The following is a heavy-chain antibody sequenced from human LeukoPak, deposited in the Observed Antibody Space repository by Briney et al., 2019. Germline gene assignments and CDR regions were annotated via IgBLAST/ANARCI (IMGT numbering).Heavy chain of an antibody. CDR1: GFTVSSNY. D-gene: IGHD3-9*01. V-gene: IGHV3-53*01. CDR2: IYSGGST. Sequence: GGSLRLSCAASGFTVSSNYMSWVRQAPGKGLEWVSVIYSGGSTYYADSVKGRFTISRDNSKNTLYLQMNSLRAEDTAVYYCAAGYYDILTGYYIFDYWGQGTLVTVSS. J-gene: IGHJ4*02. CDR3: AAGYYDILTGYYIFDY.